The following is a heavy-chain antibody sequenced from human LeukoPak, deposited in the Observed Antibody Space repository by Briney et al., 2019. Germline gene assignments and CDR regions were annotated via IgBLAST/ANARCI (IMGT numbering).Heavy chain of an antibody. CDR1: GGTFSSYA. CDR3: ASPTPYYDSGGYQLDY. V-gene: IGHV1-69*04. CDR2: IIPILGIA. D-gene: IGHD3-22*01. J-gene: IGHJ4*02. Sequence: ASVKVSCKASGGTFSSYAISWVRQAPGQGLEWMGRIIPILGIANYAQKFQGRVTITADKSTSTAYMELSSLRSEDTAVYYCASPTPYYDSGGYQLDYWGQGTLVTVSS.